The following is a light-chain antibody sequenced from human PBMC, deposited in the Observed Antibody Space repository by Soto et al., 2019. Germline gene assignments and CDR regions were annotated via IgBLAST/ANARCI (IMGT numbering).Light chain of an antibody. V-gene: IGKV1-9*01. J-gene: IGKJ5*01. CDR2: AAS. Sequence: DIQLTQSQSFLSASVGDRVTITCRASQSISSWLAWYQQKPGKAPKLLIYAASTLESGVPSRFSATVSGTEFSLTITSLQPEDFATYYCQQLFDSPITFGQGTLLEIK. CDR3: QQLFDSPIT. CDR1: QSISSW.